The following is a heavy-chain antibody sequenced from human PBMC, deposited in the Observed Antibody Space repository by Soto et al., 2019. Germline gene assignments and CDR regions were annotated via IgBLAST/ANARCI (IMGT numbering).Heavy chain of an antibody. CDR3: ARGSWDDVSGHYYMDV. Sequence: QVQLQQSGPGLVKPSQTLSLTCDISGDSVSSNSAAWNWIRQTPSRDLEWLGRTYYRSKWYSNYAISVESRVTVNPDTFKNQFSLQLNSVTPEDTAVYYCARGSWDDVSGHYYMDVWGKGTTVTVSS. V-gene: IGHV6-1*01. CDR2: TYYRSKWYS. CDR1: GDSVSSNSAA. D-gene: IGHD1-1*01. J-gene: IGHJ6*03.